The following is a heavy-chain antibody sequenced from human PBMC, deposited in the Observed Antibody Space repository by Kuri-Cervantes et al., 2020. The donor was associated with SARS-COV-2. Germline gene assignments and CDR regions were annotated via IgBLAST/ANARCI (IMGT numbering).Heavy chain of an antibody. D-gene: IGHD5-18*01. CDR2: IYHSGST. V-gene: IGHV4-38-2*01. CDR1: GYSLSSGYY. Sequence: SETLSPTCAVSGYSLSSGYYWGWIRQPPGKGLEWIGSIYHSGSTYYNPSLKSRVTISVDTSKNQFSLKLSSVTAADTAVYYCARRTLDTAMVRGVRAPNDAFDIWGQGTMVTVSS. CDR3: ARRTLDTAMVRGVRAPNDAFDI. J-gene: IGHJ3*02.